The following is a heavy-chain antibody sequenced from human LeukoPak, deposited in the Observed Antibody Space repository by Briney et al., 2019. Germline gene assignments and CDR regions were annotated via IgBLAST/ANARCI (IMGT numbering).Heavy chain of an antibody. Sequence: KPSETLSLTCTVSGGSISSYYWSWIRQPPGKALEWLAHIYSNDEKSYSTSLKSRLTISRDTSKSQVVLTMTNMDPVDTATYYCARFIRGGQWPLFDPWGQGTLVTVSS. CDR1: GGSISSYYW. V-gene: IGHV2-26*01. CDR2: IYSNDEK. J-gene: IGHJ5*02. CDR3: ARFIRGGQWPLFDP. D-gene: IGHD6-19*01.